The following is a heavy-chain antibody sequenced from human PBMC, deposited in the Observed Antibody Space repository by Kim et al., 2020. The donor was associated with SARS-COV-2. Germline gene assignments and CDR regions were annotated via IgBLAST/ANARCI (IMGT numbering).Heavy chain of an antibody. CDR2: ISSSSSYI. D-gene: IGHD3-16*01. Sequence: GGSLRLSCAASGFTFSSYSMNWVRQAPGKGLEWVSSISSSSSYIYYADSVKGRFTISRDNAKNSLYLQMNSLRAEDTAVYYCAGEGGGYNDYGMDVWGQGTTVTVSS. CDR3: AGEGGGYNDYGMDV. CDR1: GFTFSSYS. V-gene: IGHV3-21*01. J-gene: IGHJ6*02.